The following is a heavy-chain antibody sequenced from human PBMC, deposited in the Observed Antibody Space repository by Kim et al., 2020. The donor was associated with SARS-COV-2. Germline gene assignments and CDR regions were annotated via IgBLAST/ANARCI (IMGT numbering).Heavy chain of an antibody. V-gene: IGHV3-23*03. CDR3: AKYGRRGIVGATYDY. D-gene: IGHD1-26*01. CDR1: GFTFSSYA. Sequence: GGSLRLSCAASGFTFSSYAMSWVRQAPGKGLEWVSVIYSGGSSTYYADSVKGRFTISRDNSKNTLYLQMNSLRAEDTAVYYCAKYGRRGIVGATYDYWGQGTLVTVSS. J-gene: IGHJ4*02. CDR2: IYSGGSST.